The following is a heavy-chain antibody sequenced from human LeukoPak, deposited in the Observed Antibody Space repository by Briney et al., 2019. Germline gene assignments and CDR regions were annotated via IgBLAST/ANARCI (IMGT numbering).Heavy chain of an antibody. CDR1: GFTFSDYY. Sequence: GGSLRLSCAASGFTFSDYYMSWTRQAPGKGLEWVSYISSSGSTIYYADSVKGRFTISRDNAKNSLYLQMNSLRAEDTAVYYCARSGMGSCSSTSCYRGYMDVWGKGTTVTVSS. D-gene: IGHD2-2*02. V-gene: IGHV3-11*01. CDR3: ARSGMGSCSSTSCYRGYMDV. CDR2: ISSSGSTI. J-gene: IGHJ6*03.